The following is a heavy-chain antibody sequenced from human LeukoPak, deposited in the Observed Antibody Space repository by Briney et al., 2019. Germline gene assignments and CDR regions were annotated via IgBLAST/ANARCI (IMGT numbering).Heavy chain of an antibody. CDR1: GFTVDSNY. V-gene: IGHV3-53*01. D-gene: IGHD3-22*01. J-gene: IGHJ4*02. CDR2: IYTGGNT. Sequence: GGSLRLSCAASGFTVDSNYLRWVRQAPGKGLEWVSTIYTGGNTYYAASVKGRFTISRDFSKNTVFLHMNSLRAEDTAMYYCARGDDSGYYDYFDYWGQGALVTVSS. CDR3: ARGDDSGYYDYFDY.